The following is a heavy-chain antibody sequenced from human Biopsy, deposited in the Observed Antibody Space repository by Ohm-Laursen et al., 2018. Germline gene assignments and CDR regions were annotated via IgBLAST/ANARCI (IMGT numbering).Heavy chain of an antibody. D-gene: IGHD6-19*01. Sequence: SETLSLTCTVSGGSISRSSWSWIRQAPGKGLEWIGYISYSRDTNYNPSIKSRITISLNTSKNHFSLKLTSVTAADTAVYYCAKHGSGWTGDDAFHIWGQGTMVTVSS. V-gene: IGHV4-59*08. CDR3: AKHGSGWTGDDAFHI. CDR1: GGSISRSS. J-gene: IGHJ3*02. CDR2: ISYSRDT.